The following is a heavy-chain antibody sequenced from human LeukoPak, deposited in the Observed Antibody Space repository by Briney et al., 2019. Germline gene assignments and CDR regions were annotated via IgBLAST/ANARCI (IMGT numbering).Heavy chain of an antibody. CDR3: ARGLGAADDY. J-gene: IGHJ4*02. CDR2: INHSGST. D-gene: IGHD3-10*01. CDR1: GGSISSGSYY. V-gene: IGHV4-39*07. Sequence: SETLSLTCTVSGGSISSGSYYWSWIRQPPGKGLEWIGEINHSGSTNYNPSLKSRVTISVDTSKNQFSLKLSSVTAADTAVYCCARGLGAADDYWGQGTLVTVSS.